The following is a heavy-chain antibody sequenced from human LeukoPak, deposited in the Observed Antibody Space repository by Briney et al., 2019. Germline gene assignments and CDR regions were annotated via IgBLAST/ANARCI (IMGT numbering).Heavy chain of an antibody. CDR3: AKDIAYSPLQGRGRDS. V-gene: IGHV3-9*03. D-gene: IGHD1-26*01. J-gene: IGHJ4*02. CDR2: ISWNSNSI. CDR1: GFTFDDYA. Sequence: TGGSLRLSCTASGFTFDDYAMHWVRQTPGKGLEWVSGISWNSNSIVYADSVKGRFTISRDNAKNSLYLQMNSLGAEDMAFYYCAKDIAYSPLQGRGRDSWGQGTLVTVSS.